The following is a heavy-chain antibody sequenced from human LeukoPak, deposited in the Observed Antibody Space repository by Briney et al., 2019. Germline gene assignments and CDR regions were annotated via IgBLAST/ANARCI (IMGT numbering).Heavy chain of an antibody. CDR1: GGSISSYY. V-gene: IGHV4-59*01. Sequence: SETLSLTCTVSGGSISSYYWSWIRQPPGKGLEWIGYIYYSGSTNYNPSLKSRVTISVDTSKNQFSLKLSSVTAADTAVYFCARRYSSGWTFDYWSQGTLVTVSS. CDR2: IYYSGST. J-gene: IGHJ4*02. D-gene: IGHD6-19*01. CDR3: ARRYSSGWTFDY.